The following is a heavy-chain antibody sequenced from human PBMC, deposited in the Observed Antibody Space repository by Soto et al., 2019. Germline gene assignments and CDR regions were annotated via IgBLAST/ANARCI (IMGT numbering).Heavy chain of an antibody. CDR2: IWHDGMNK. D-gene: IGHD3-10*01. CDR3: ARDRGSDDPIDY. Sequence: QVQLVESGGGVVQPERSLTLSCAASGFTFSSYGMRWIRQAPGKGLEWVAVIWHDGMNKYYADSVRGRLTISRDNSKNTLYLHMNSLRAEDTAVYYCARDRGSDDPIDYWGQGTLVTVSS. V-gene: IGHV3-33*01. CDR1: GFTFSSYG. J-gene: IGHJ4*02.